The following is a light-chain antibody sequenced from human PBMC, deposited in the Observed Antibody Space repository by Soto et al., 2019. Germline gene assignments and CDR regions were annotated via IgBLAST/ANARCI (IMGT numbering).Light chain of an antibody. J-gene: IGKJ2*01. CDR3: QQYTNTNNPWL. CDR1: QTISTW. CDR2: DAS. V-gene: IGKV1-5*01. Sequence: DVQVTQSPPTLSASVGDRFTITCRASQTISTWMAWYQQKPGKAPKLLVYDASTLQSGVASRFSGSGSGTEFTLIISGLQPDDSATYYCQQYTNTNNPWLFGQWTKVDIK.